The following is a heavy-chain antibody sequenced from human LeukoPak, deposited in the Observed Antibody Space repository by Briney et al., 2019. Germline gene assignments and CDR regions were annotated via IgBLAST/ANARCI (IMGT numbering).Heavy chain of an antibody. V-gene: IGHV3-21*01. CDR3: ARDRGYYDILTGLRPGAFDI. CDR1: GFTFSSYS. J-gene: IGHJ3*02. CDR2: GSSSSSYI. D-gene: IGHD3-9*01. Sequence: PGGSLRLSCAASGFTFSSYSMNWVRQAPGKGLEWVSSGSSSSSYIYYADSVKGRFTISRDNAKNSLYLQMNSLRAEDTAVYYCARDRGYYDILTGLRPGAFDIWGQGTMVTVSS.